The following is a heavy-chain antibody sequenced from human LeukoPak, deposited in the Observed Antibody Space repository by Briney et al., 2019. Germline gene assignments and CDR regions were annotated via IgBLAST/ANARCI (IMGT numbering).Heavy chain of an antibody. CDR1: GFTVRSNF. Sequence: GGSLRLSCAASGFTVRSNFLSWVRQAPGKGLEWVSVIYGAGSAYFADPVKGRFTISRDNSKNTLYLQMNSLRAEDTAVYYCALTPPSKWAFDYWGQGTLVTVSS. CDR3: ALTPPSKWAFDY. D-gene: IGHD1-26*01. CDR2: IYGAGSA. V-gene: IGHV3-53*01. J-gene: IGHJ4*02.